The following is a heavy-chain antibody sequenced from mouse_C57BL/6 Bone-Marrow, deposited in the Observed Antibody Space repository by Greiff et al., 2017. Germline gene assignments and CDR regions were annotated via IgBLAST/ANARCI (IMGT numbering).Heavy chain of an antibody. V-gene: IGHV1-26*01. CDR1: GYTFTDYY. CDR2: INPNNGGT. CDR3: ANDGYYGWFAY. Sequence: EVQLQQSGPELVKPGASVKISCKASGYTFTDYYMNWVKQSPGKSLEWIGDINPNNGGTSYNQKFKGKATLTVDKSSSTAYMELRSLTSEDSAVYYCANDGYYGWFAYWGQGTLVTVSA. J-gene: IGHJ3*01. D-gene: IGHD2-3*01.